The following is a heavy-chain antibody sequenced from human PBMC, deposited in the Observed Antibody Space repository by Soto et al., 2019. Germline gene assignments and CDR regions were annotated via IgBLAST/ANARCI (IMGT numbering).Heavy chain of an antibody. D-gene: IGHD3-22*01. CDR1: GFTFSSYP. CDR3: ARAGYDSSGPTKYYFDY. V-gene: IGHV3-30-3*01. Sequence: PGGSRRLSFAASGFTFSSYPMHWVGQAPGKGLEWVAVISYDGSNKYYADSVKGRFTIPRDNSKNTLYLQMNSLRAEDTAVYYCARAGYDSSGPTKYYFDYWGQGTLVTVSS. J-gene: IGHJ4*02. CDR2: ISYDGSNK.